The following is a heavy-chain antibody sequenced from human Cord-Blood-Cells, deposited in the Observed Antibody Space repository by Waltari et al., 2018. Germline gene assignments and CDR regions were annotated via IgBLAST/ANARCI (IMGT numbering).Heavy chain of an antibody. Sequence: QVQLQESGPGLVKPSETLSLTCTVSGGSISSYYWSWIRQPAGKGLEWMGRIYTSGSTNYNPSLKSRVTMSVDTSKNQFSLKLSSVTAADTAVYYCARDGVPAAIRDYRFDPWGQGTLVTVSS. CDR3: ARDGVPAAIRDYRFDP. CDR1: GGSISSYY. D-gene: IGHD2-2*01. V-gene: IGHV4-4*07. CDR2: IYTSGST. J-gene: IGHJ5*02.